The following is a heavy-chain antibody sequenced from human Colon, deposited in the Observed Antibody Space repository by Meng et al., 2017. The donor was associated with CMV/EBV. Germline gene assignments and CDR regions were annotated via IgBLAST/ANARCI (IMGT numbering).Heavy chain of an antibody. V-gene: IGHV7-4-1*02. CDR3: ARGGTNRDYYYHYGMDV. CDR1: YD. J-gene: IGHJ6*02. Sequence: YDLDLVRPAPGQGLEWMGWINTNTGNPTYAQGFTGRFVFSLDTSVTTAYLQISSLKAEDSAVYYCARGGTNRDYYYHYGMDVWGQGTTVTVSS. D-gene: IGHD3-16*01. CDR2: INTNTGNP.